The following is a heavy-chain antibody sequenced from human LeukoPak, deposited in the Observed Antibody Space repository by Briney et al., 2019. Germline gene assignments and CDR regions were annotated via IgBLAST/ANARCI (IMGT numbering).Heavy chain of an antibody. V-gene: IGHV4-4*09. Sequence: SETLSLTCTVSGSISSYYWSWIRQPPGKGLEWIGYIYTSGSTNYNPSLKSGVSISVDTSKNQFSLDLSSVTAADTAVYYCARQKCTSTSCLTKNAFDIWGQGTMVTVSS. CDR3: ARQKCTSTSCLTKNAFDI. CDR2: IYTSGST. J-gene: IGHJ3*02. CDR1: GSISSYY. D-gene: IGHD2-2*01.